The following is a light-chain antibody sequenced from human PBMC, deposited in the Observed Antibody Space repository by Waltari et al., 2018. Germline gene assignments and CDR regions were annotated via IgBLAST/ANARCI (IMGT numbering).Light chain of an antibody. V-gene: IGLV2-8*01. CDR3: GSYAGSNNLGV. CDR2: EVG. Sequence: QSALTQPPSASGSPGQSVSISCAGASSDVGAYNYVSGYQHHPGQAPKLIIYEVGRRPSGVPDRFSGSKSGDTASLTVSGLQAEDETDYYCGSYAGSNNLGVFGGGTKLTVL. J-gene: IGLJ3*02. CDR1: SSDVGAYNY.